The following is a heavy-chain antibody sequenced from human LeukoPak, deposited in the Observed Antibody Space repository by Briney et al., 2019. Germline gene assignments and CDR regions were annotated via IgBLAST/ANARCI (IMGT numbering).Heavy chain of an antibody. CDR1: GFTLSDHY. Sequence: PGGSLRLSCAASGFTLSDHYMDWVRQAPGEGLEWVGRSRNKANGYTTEYAASVKGRFTISRDDSRNSLFLQMNSLITEDTAVYYCVRPSTGAFRYIDVWGRGTLVTVSS. D-gene: IGHD7-27*01. V-gene: IGHV3-72*01. CDR3: VRPSTGAFRYIDV. J-gene: IGHJ2*01. CDR2: SRNKANGYTT.